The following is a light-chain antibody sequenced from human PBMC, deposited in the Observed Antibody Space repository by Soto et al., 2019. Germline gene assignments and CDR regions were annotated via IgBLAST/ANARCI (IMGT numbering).Light chain of an antibody. V-gene: IGKV1-8*01. Sequence: AIRIAPSPFSLSASTGDRVTITCRASQGISSYLAWYQQKPGKAPKLLIYAASTLQSGVPSRFSGSGSGTDFTLTISCLQSEDFATYYCQQYYSYPRTFGQGTKVDIK. CDR2: AAS. CDR3: QQYYSYPRT. J-gene: IGKJ1*01. CDR1: QGISSY.